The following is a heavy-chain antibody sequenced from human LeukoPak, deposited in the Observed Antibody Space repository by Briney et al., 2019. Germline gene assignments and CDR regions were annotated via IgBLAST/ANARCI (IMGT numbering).Heavy chain of an antibody. CDR2: ISAYNGNT. D-gene: IGHD3-22*01. V-gene: IGHV1-18*01. CDR1: GYTFTSYG. Sequence: ASVKVSCKASGYTFTSYGISWVRQAPGQRLEWMGWISAYNGNTKYAQKLQGRVTMTTDTSTSTAYMELRSLRSDDTAVYYCARDHDSSGYYPYNWFDPWGQGTLVTVSS. J-gene: IGHJ5*02. CDR3: ARDHDSSGYYPYNWFDP.